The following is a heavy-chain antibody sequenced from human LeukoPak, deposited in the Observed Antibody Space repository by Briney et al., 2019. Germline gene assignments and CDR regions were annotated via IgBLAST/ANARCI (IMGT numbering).Heavy chain of an antibody. D-gene: IGHD6-19*01. CDR3: ARGRSYGSAWPAGIDC. CDR2: ISYDGSNK. J-gene: IGHJ4*02. CDR1: GFTFSSYG. V-gene: IGHV3-30*03. Sequence: GGSPRLSCAASGFTFSSYGMHWVRQAPGKGLEWVAVISYDGSNKYYADSVKGRFTISRDNSKNTLYLQMNSLRADDTAVYYCARGRSYGSAWPAGIDCWGQGTLVSVSS.